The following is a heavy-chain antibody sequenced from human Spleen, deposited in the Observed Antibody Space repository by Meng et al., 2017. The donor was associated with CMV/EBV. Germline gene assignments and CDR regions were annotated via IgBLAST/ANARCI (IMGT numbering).Heavy chain of an antibody. CDR1: GYPFTGHF. Sequence: ASVKVSCKASGYPFTGHFMHWVRQAPGYGLEWMGWIHPNTGGTNYAQNFQGRVTMTRDTSIRTVYMELSILRSADTAMYYCARDDNWGPDYWGQGTLVTVSS. J-gene: IGHJ4*02. D-gene: IGHD7-27*01. CDR2: IHPNTGGT. CDR3: ARDDNWGPDY. V-gene: IGHV1-2*02.